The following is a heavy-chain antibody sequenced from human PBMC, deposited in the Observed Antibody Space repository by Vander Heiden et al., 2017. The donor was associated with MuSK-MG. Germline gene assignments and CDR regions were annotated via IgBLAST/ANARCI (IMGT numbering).Heavy chain of an antibody. D-gene: IGHD1-1*01. CDR3: ANWNAVRVNC. V-gene: IGHV3-48*03. Sequence: EVQLVESGGGLVQPGGSLRLSCAASGFSFSSYEMNWVRQAPGKGLEWVSYISSGGSVMYDADSVKGRFTISRDNAKNSLYLQMNSLRAEDTALYYCANWNAVRVNCWGQGTLVTVSS. J-gene: IGHJ4*02. CDR1: GFSFSSYE. CDR2: ISSGGSVM.